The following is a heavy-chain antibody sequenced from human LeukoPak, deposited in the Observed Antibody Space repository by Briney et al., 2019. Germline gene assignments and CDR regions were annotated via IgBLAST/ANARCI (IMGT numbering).Heavy chain of an antibody. CDR3: ARTGSGYSYGINYYYYMDV. CDR2: IYYSGST. V-gene: IGHV4-39*07. CDR1: GGSISSSSYY. J-gene: IGHJ6*03. Sequence: SGTLSLTCTVSGGSISSSSYYWGWIRQPPGKGLEWIGSIYYSGSTYYNPSLKSRVTISVDTSKNQFSLKLSSVTAADTAVYYCARTGSGYSYGINYYYYMDVWGKGTTVTVSS. D-gene: IGHD5-18*01.